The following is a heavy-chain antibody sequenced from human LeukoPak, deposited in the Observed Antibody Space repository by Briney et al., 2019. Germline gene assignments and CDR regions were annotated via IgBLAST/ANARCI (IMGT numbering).Heavy chain of an antibody. J-gene: IGHJ4*02. CDR3: AASPSFWSDYAY. CDR2: ISTSGGST. V-gene: IGHV3-23*01. Sequence: PGGSLRLSCATSGFTFSNYAMSWVRQAPGKGLEWVSTISTSGGSTYYADSVKGRFTISRDNSKNTLYLQMNSLRAEDTAVYYSAASPSFWSDYAYWGQGTLVTVSS. CDR1: GFTFSNYA. D-gene: IGHD3-3*01.